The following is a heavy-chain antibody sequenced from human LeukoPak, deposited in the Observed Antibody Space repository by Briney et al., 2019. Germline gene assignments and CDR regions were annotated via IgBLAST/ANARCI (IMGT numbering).Heavy chain of an antibody. Sequence: GGSLRLSCAASGFTFSSYGMHWVRQAPGKGLEWVAVIWYDGSNKYYVDSVKGRFTISRDNSKNTLYLQMNSLRAEDTAVYYCVRSLRFLESFDHWGQGTLVTVSS. J-gene: IGHJ4*02. D-gene: IGHD3-3*01. CDR2: IWYDGSNK. CDR3: VRSLRFLESFDH. CDR1: GFTFSSYG. V-gene: IGHV3-33*08.